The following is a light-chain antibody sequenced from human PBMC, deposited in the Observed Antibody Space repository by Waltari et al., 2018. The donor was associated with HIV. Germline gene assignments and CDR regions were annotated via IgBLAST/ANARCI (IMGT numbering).Light chain of an antibody. J-gene: IGKJ1*01. CDR1: QSVSNN. V-gene: IGKV3-15*01. CDR2: GAS. Sequence: EIVMTQSPATLSVSPGERATLSCSAGQSVSNNLAWFQQRPGQAPRLLISGASTRATDVSARFSGSGSGTEFTLTISSLQSEDFAIYYCQQYNKWPWTFGQGTKVEIK. CDR3: QQYNKWPWT.